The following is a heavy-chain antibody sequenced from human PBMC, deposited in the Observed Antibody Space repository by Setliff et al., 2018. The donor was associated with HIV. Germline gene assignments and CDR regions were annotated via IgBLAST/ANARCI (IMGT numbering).Heavy chain of an antibody. D-gene: IGHD3-10*01. CDR2: IDDSGSI. J-gene: IGHJ5*02. CDR1: GGSFTGYH. Sequence: PSETLSLTCAVYGGSFTGYHWSWVRQPPGKGLEWIGEIDDSGSIIYNPSLQSRVTMSVDTSKNQFSLKVRSLTAADTGLYYCARVKSIKTTLVRLWPRFDLWGQGTQVTVSS. V-gene: IGHV4-34*01. CDR3: ARVKSIKTTLVRLWPRFDL.